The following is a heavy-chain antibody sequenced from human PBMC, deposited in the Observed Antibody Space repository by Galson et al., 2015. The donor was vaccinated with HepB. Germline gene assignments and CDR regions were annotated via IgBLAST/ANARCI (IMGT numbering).Heavy chain of an antibody. CDR2: ISPSDGAV. Sequence: SVKVSCKATGYTFTTYNIQWVRQAPGQGLEWMGRISPSDGAVHYAQEFQGRVTMTRDTSTSTVYMDLSSLASEDTAVYYCAREKFFTYYFYYWSQGTLVTVSS. J-gene: IGHJ4*02. D-gene: IGHD3-3*01. V-gene: IGHV1-46*01. CDR3: AREKFFTYYFYY. CDR1: GYTFTTYN.